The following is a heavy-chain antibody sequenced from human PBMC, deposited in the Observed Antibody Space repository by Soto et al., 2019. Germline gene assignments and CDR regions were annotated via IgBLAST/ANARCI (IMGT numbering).Heavy chain of an antibody. J-gene: IGHJ4*02. CDR2: ISGSGGST. CDR1: GFTFSSYA. Sequence: EVQLLESGGGLVQPGGSLRVSCAASGFTFSSYAMSWVRQAPGKGLEWVSGISGSGGSTYYADSVKGRFTISRDNSKNTLYLQMNSLRAEDTAAYFCAKDCSSTSCYNYWGQGTLVTVSS. D-gene: IGHD2-2*02. CDR3: AKDCSSTSCYNY. V-gene: IGHV3-23*01.